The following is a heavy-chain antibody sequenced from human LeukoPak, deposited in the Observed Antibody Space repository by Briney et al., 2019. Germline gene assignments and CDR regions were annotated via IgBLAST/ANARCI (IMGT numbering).Heavy chain of an antibody. Sequence: GGSLRLSCAASGFTFSSYWMSWVRQAPGKGLEWVANIKQDGSEKYYVGSVKGRFTISRDNAKNSLYLQMNSLRAEDTAVYYCARDGYSTDYYYYGMDVWGQGTTVTVSS. CDR3: ARDGYSTDYYYYGMDV. CDR1: GFTFSSYW. V-gene: IGHV3-7*01. D-gene: IGHD3-22*01. J-gene: IGHJ6*02. CDR2: IKQDGSEK.